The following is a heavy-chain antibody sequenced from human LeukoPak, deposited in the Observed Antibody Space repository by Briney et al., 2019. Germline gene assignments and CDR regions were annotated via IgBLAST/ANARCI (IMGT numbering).Heavy chain of an antibody. CDR1: GFIFSNYW. CDR3: ARDASSSGSNWFDP. J-gene: IGHJ5*02. D-gene: IGHD6-19*01. Sequence: PGGSLRLSCVASGFIFSNYWMYWVRQVPGKGLVWVSRINGDGSYGVSVNGRFTISRDNAKSTLYLQMNNLRVEDTAVYYCARDASSSGSNWFDPWGQGTLVTVSS. CDR2: INGDGS. V-gene: IGHV3-74*01.